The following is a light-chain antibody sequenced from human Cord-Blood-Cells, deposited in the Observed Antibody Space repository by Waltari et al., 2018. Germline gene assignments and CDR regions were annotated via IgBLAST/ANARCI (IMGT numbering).Light chain of an antibody. Sequence: SSELTQDPAVSVALGQTVRITCQGDSLRSYYASWYQQKPRQAPVLVIYGKNNRPSVIPDRFSGSSSGNTASLTITGAQAEDEADYYCNSRDSSGNHVVFGGGTKLTVL. V-gene: IGLV3-19*01. CDR2: GKN. CDR1: SLRSYY. J-gene: IGLJ2*01. CDR3: NSRDSSGNHVV.